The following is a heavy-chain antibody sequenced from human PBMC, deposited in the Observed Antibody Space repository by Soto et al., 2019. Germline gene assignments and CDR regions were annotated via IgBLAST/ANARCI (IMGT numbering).Heavy chain of an antibody. Sequence: GASVKVSCKASGYTFTSYGISWVRQAPGQGLERMGWISAYNGNTNYAQKLQGRVTMTTDTSTSTAYMELRSLRSDDSAVYFCARLEGLATISYYFDFWGQGALVTVSS. CDR3: ARLEGLATISYYFDF. V-gene: IGHV1-18*01. D-gene: IGHD3-9*01. CDR1: GYTFTSYG. J-gene: IGHJ4*02. CDR2: ISAYNGNT.